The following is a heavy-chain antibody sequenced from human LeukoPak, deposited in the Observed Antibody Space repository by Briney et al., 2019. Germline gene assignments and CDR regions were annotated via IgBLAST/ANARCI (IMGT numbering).Heavy chain of an antibody. Sequence: PSQTPSLTCTVSGGSISSGSYYWSWIRQPAGKGLEWIGRIYTSGSTNYNPSLKSRVTISVDTSKNQFSLKLSSVTAADTAVYYCARGGYGSGSYPLDYWGQGTLVTVSS. CDR3: ARGGYGSGSYPLDY. J-gene: IGHJ4*02. CDR1: GGSISSGSYY. V-gene: IGHV4-61*02. D-gene: IGHD3-10*01. CDR2: IYTSGST.